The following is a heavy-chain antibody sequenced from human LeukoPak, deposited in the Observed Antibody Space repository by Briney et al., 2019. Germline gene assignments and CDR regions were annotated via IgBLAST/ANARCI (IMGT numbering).Heavy chain of an antibody. V-gene: IGHV4-59*01. CDR1: GGSISSYY. Sequence: SETLSLTCTVSGGSISSYYWSWIRQPPGKGLEWIGYIYYSGSTNYNPSLKSRVTISVDTSKSQFSLKLSSVTAADTAVYYCASSWAGRRSNWFDPWGQGTLVTVSS. D-gene: IGHD1-26*01. CDR3: ASSWAGRRSNWFDP. CDR2: IYYSGST. J-gene: IGHJ5*02.